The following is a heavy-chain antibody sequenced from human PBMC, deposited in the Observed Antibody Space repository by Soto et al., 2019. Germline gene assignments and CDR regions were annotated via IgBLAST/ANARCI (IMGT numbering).Heavy chain of an antibody. CDR1: GGTFGSYA. V-gene: IGHV1-69*13. D-gene: IGHD3-22*01. J-gene: IGHJ5*02. CDR2: IIPIFGTA. CDR3: ASCITMIVDYWGFDP. Sequence: GASVKVSCKASGGTFGSYAISWVRQAPGQGLEWMGGIIPIFGTANYAQKFQGRVTITADESTSTAYMELSSLRSEDTAVYYCASCITMIVDYWGFDPWGQGTLVTVSS.